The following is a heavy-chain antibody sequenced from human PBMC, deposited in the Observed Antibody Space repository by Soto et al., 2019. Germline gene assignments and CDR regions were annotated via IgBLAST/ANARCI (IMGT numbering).Heavy chain of an antibody. Sequence: ASVKASCKAAWDTFASYDMHLVRQAPGQGLEWMGWINPHIGGTYYAQKFQGRVTMTRGTSISPDYMELSRLRSDDTAVSYCASLTAEEDEKVTFTIGCYY. D-gene: IGHD2-21*02. CDR3: ASLTAEEDEKVTFTIGCYY. CDR1: WDTFASYD. CDR2: INPHIGGT. J-gene: IGHJ6*01. V-gene: IGHV1-2*02.